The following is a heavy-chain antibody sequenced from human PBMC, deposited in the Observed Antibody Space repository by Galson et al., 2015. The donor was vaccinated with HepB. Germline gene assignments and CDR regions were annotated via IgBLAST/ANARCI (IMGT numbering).Heavy chain of an antibody. CDR3: ARLISVVAALHY. J-gene: IGHJ4*02. CDR2: ISSSGSTI. V-gene: IGHV3-11*01. CDR1: GFTFSDYY. Sequence: SLRLSCAASGFTFSDYYMSWIRQAPGKGLECISYISSSGSTIYYADSVKGRFTISRDNAKNPLYLQMNSLRAEDTAVYYCARLISVVAALHYWGQGTLVTVSS. D-gene: IGHD2-15*01.